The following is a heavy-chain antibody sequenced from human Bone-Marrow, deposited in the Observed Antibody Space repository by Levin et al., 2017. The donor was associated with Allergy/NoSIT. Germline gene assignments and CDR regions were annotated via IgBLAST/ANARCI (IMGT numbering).Heavy chain of an antibody. CDR2: ISYDRSNK. V-gene: IGHV3-30*18. CDR1: GFPFSSYG. D-gene: IGHD3-3*01. J-gene: IGHJ6*02. CDR3: AKEFGGWSGYFRHYYYGMDG. Sequence: GESLKISCVASGFPFSSYGMYWVRQAPGKGLEWVAVISYDRSNKDYADSVKGRFTISRDNSKNTLYLVMNSLRSEDTAVYYCAKEFGGWSGYFRHYYYGMDGWGQGTTVTVSS.